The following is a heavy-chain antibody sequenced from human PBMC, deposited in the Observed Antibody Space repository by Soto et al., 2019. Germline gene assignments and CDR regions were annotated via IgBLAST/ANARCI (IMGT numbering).Heavy chain of an antibody. CDR3: ARARTYYYDSSGPVFDY. CDR2: IYYSGST. V-gene: IGHV4-31*03. D-gene: IGHD3-22*01. J-gene: IGHJ4*02. CDR1: GGSLSSGCYY. Sequence: TLSLPCTVSGGSLSSGCYYWSWSRQHRGKGLEWIGYIYYSGSTYYNQYLNSRVTISVDKSKNQFSLKLSSVTSADKAVYYCARARTYYYDSSGPVFDYWGQGNLVTV.